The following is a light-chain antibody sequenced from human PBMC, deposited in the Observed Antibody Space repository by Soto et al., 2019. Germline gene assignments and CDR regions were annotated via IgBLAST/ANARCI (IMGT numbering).Light chain of an antibody. J-gene: IGKJ1*01. CDR1: QSINNN. V-gene: IGKV3-15*01. CDR2: AAS. CDR3: QQYNNWPRT. Sequence: EIVMTQSPATLSVSPGERATFSCRASQSINNNLAWYQQKPGQAPRLLIYAASTRATGIPARFSGSGSGTAVTLSINSLQSEDFAVYHCQQYNNWPRTFGQGTKVEIK.